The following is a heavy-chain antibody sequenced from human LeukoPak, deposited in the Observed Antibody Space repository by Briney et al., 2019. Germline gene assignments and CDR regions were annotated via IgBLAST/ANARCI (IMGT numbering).Heavy chain of an antibody. CDR3: ARESEVAVAGTRDLSY. D-gene: IGHD6-19*01. Sequence: ASVKVSCKTSGYIFTSYAMNWVRQAPGQGLEWMGWINTNTGNPAYAQGSTGRFVFSLDTSVSTAYLQISSLKAEDTAVYYCARESEVAVAGTRDLSYWGQGTLVTVSS. J-gene: IGHJ4*02. CDR2: INTNTGNP. CDR1: GYIFTSYA. V-gene: IGHV7-4-1*02.